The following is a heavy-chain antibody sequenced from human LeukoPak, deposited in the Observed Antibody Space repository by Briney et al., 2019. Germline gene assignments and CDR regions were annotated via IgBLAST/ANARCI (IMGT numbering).Heavy chain of an antibody. Sequence: GGSLRLSCAASGFTVSSNYMSWVRQAPGKGLEWVSVIYSGGSTYYADSVKGRFTISRDNSENTLYLQMNSLRAEDTAVYYCARDNKIKGLAFDYWGQGTLVTVSS. J-gene: IGHJ4*02. CDR2: IYSGGST. CDR3: ARDNKIKGLAFDY. D-gene: IGHD1/OR15-1a*01. V-gene: IGHV3-53*01. CDR1: GFTVSSNY.